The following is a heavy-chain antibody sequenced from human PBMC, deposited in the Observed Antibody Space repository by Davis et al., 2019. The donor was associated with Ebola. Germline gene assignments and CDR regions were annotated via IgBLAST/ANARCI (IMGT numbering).Heavy chain of an antibody. CDR2: ISYDGSNK. V-gene: IGHV3-30*18. Sequence: GGSLRLSCAASGFTFSSYGMHWVRQAPGKGLEWVAVISYDGSNKYYADSVNGRFTISRDNSKNTLYLQMNRLRAEDTAVYYCAKGSVTIFGVAPDYYGMDVWGKGTTVTVSS. CDR3: AKGSVTIFGVAPDYYGMDV. J-gene: IGHJ6*04. D-gene: IGHD3-3*01. CDR1: GFTFSSYG.